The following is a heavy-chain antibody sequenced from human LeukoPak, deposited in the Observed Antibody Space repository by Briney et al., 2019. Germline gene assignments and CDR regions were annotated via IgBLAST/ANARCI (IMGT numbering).Heavy chain of an antibody. D-gene: IGHD3-3*01. CDR2: ISAYNGNT. V-gene: IGHV1-18*01. J-gene: IGHJ4*02. CDR3: VRYGEWLLRREYYFDY. Sequence: GASVKVSCKASGYTFTSYGISLVRQAPGQGLEWMGWISAYNGNTNYAQKLQGRVTMTTDTSTSTAYMELRSLRSDDTAVYYCVRYGEWLLRREYYFDYWGQGTLVTVSS. CDR1: GYTFTSYG.